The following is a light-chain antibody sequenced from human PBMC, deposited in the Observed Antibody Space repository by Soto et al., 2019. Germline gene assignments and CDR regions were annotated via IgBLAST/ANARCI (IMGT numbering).Light chain of an antibody. CDR3: SSYTGSNTLYV. CDR2: EVT. Sequence: QSALTQPASVSGSPGQSITISCTGTSSDIGAYDYVSWYQQHPGKAPKLMIYEVTNRPSGVSSRFSASKSGDTASLTISGLQAEDEADYYCSSYTGSNTLYVFGTGTKATVL. J-gene: IGLJ1*01. V-gene: IGLV2-14*01. CDR1: SSDIGAYDY.